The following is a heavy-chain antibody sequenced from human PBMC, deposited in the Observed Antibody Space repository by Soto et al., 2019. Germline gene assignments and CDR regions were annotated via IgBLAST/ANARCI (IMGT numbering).Heavy chain of an antibody. CDR2: INHSGST. CDR3: SSVAVTQDSGYDSRWFDP. V-gene: IGHV4-34*01. Sequence: SETLSLTCAVYGGSFSGYYWSWICQPPGKGLEWIGEINHSGSTNYNPSLKSRVTISVDTSKNQFSLKLSSVTAADTAVYYCSSVAVTQDSGYDSRWFDPWGQGTLVTVS. CDR1: GGSFSGYY. J-gene: IGHJ5*02. D-gene: IGHD5-12*01.